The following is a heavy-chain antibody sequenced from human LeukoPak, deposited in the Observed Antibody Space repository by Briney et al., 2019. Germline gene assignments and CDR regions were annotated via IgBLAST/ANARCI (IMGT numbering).Heavy chain of an antibody. CDR2: IYVSGST. Sequence: SETLSLTCTVSGGSISSYYWSWIRQPAGQGPEWIGRIYVSGSTNYSPSLKSRVTMSVDTSKNQFSLKLGSVTAADTAVYYCARNLGSGSYYWFDLWGQGTLVTVSS. D-gene: IGHD3-10*02. V-gene: IGHV4-4*07. J-gene: IGHJ5*02. CDR3: ARNLGSGSYYWFDL. CDR1: GGSISSYY.